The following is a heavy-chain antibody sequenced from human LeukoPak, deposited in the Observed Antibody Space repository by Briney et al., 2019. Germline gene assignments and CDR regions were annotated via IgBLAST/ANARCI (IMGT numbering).Heavy chain of an antibody. CDR1: GFTFSNYA. J-gene: IGHJ6*03. Sequence: GGSLRLSCAASGFTFSNYAMNWVRQAPGKGLEWVSAISGSGGSTYYADSVKGRFTISRDNSKNTLYLQMNSLRAEDTAVYYCAKWTGGTLYYYYYMDVWGKGTTVTVSS. D-gene: IGHD1-14*01. V-gene: IGHV3-23*01. CDR2: ISGSGGST. CDR3: AKWTGGTLYYYYYMDV.